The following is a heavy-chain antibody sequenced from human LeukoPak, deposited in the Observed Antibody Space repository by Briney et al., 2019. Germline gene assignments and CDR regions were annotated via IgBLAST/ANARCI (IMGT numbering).Heavy chain of an antibody. D-gene: IGHD3-22*01. J-gene: IGHJ1*01. Sequence: GGSLRLSCEASGFTFRRYWMDWVRQAPGKGLVWVSRIKSDGKTNYADSVKGRFTISRDNAKNTVSLQMDSLRAEDTGVYYCARAPSEVGGYYPEYFRHWGQGTLVTVSS. CDR1: GFTFRRYW. CDR3: ARAPSEVGGYYPEYFRH. CDR2: IKSDGKT. V-gene: IGHV3-74*01.